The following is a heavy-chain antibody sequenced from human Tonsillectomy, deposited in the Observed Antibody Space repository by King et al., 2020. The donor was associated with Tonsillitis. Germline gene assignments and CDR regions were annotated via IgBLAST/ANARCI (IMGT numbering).Heavy chain of an antibody. CDR3: ARHVRCSGCSCSPRSFDY. CDR2: IYYSGST. Sequence: QLQESGPGLVKPSETLSLTCTVSGGVISSNNYYWGWIRQPPGKGLEWIANIYYSGSTFYNPSLKSRVTISVDTSKNQLSLKLSSVTAADTAVYYCARHVRCSGCSCSPRSFDYCGQGTLVTVSS. V-gene: IGHV4-39*01. J-gene: IGHJ4*02. CDR1: GGVISSNNYY. D-gene: IGHD2-15*01.